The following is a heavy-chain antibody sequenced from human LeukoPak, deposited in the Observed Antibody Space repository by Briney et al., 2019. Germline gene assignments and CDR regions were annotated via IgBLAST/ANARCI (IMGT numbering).Heavy chain of an antibody. D-gene: IGHD3-16*02. CDR2: INPNSGGT. V-gene: IGHV1-2*02. Sequence: ASVKVSCKASGYTFTGYYMHWVRQAPGQGLEWMGWINPNSGGTNYAQKFQGRVTMTRDTSISIAYMELSRLRSDDTAVYYCAGVVREITFGGVIVSPANYYYYYMDVWGKGTTVTVSS. CDR1: GYTFTGYY. J-gene: IGHJ6*03. CDR3: AGVVREITFGGVIVSPANYYYYYMDV.